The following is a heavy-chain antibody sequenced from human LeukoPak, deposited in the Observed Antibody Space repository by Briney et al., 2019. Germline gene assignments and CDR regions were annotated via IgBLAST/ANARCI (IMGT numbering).Heavy chain of an antibody. Sequence: SETLSLTCTVSGGSISSGGYYWSWIHQHPGKGLEWIGYIYYSGSTYYNPSLKSRVTISVDTSKNQFSLKLSSVTAADTAVYCCARGSSGSYQRWFDYWGQGTLVTVSS. V-gene: IGHV4-31*03. D-gene: IGHD1-26*01. J-gene: IGHJ4*02. CDR1: GGSISSGGYY. CDR3: ARGSSGSYQRWFDY. CDR2: IYYSGST.